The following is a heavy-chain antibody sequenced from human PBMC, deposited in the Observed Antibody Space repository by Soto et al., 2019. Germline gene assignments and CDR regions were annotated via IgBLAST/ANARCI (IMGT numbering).Heavy chain of an antibody. Sequence: SETLSLTCTVSGGSISSYYWSWIRQPPGKGLEWIGYIYYSGSTNYNPSLKSRVTISVDTSKNQFSLKLSSVTAADTAVYYCARESGSFRGATTWYYYGMDVWGQGTTVTVSS. J-gene: IGHJ6*02. CDR2: IYYSGST. V-gene: IGHV4-59*01. CDR3: ARESGSFRGATTWYYYGMDV. CDR1: GGSISSYY. D-gene: IGHD1-26*01.